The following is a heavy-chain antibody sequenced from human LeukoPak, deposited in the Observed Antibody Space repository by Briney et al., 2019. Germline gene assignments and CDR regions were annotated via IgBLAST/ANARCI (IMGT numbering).Heavy chain of an antibody. J-gene: IGHJ4*02. D-gene: IGHD4-17*01. CDR3: AREPHDYGDYLDY. V-gene: IGHV3-7*01. Sequence: PGGSLRLSCAASGFTFSSYWMSWVRQAPGKGLEWVANIKQDGSEKYYVDSVKGRFTISRDNAKNSLYLQMNSLRAEDTAVYYCAREPHDYGDYLDYWGQGTLVTVSS. CDR1: GFTFSSYW. CDR2: IKQDGSEK.